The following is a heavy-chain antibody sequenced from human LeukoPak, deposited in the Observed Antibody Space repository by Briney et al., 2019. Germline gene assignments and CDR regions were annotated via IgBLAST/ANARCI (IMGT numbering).Heavy chain of an antibody. CDR1: GFIFSSYA. CDR2: ISGSGDTT. CDR3: AKLTRITIFGVVITPFDP. D-gene: IGHD3-3*01. J-gene: IGHJ5*02. Sequence: GGSLRLSCAASGFIFSSYAMSWVRQAPGKGLERVSAISGSGDTTYYADSVKGRFTISRDNSKNTLYLQMNSLRAEDTAVYYCAKLTRITIFGVVITPFDPWGQGTLVTVSS. V-gene: IGHV3-23*01.